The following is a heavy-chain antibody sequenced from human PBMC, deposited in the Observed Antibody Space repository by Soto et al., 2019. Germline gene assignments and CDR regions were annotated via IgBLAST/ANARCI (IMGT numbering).Heavy chain of an antibody. J-gene: IGHJ5*01. D-gene: IGHD1-26*01. CDR2: IGGGNTDR. CDR1: RFIFSDYA. V-gene: IGHV3-23*01. CDR3: AKYAVSYNGKWDWFDS. Sequence: DVQLLESGGGLVQPGGSLTLSCAASRFIFSDYAMNWVRQAPGKGLEWVSSIGGGNTDRYYADSVKGRFIISRDNSKNTMYLQLHSLRDDETAVYYCAKYAVSYNGKWDWFDSWGQGTLVTVSS.